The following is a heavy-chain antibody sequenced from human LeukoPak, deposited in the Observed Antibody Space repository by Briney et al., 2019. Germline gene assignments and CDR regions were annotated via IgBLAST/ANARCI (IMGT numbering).Heavy chain of an antibody. CDR1: GYSFSSYW. Sequence: PGGSLRLSCAASGYSFSSYWMHWVRQAPGKELEWVSAISGSGGSTYYADSVKGRFTISRDNSKNTLYLQMNSLRAEDTAVYYCAKPSHDAFDIWGQGTMVTVSS. D-gene: IGHD6-6*01. CDR2: ISGSGGST. J-gene: IGHJ3*02. V-gene: IGHV3-23*01. CDR3: AKPSHDAFDI.